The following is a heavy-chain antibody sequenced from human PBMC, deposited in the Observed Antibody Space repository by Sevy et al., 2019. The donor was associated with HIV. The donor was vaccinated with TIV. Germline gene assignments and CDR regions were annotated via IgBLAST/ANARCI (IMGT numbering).Heavy chain of an antibody. D-gene: IGHD1-1*01. CDR1: GFTFSSYT. J-gene: IGHJ4*02. Sequence: GGSLRLSCAAAGFTFSSYTMNWVRQAPGKGLEWVASISFSSNYIYYTDSLKGRFTISRDNAKNSQYLQMNSLRAEATDVYYCAREDSKNWRYFDYWGQGTLVTVSS. CDR3: AREDSKNWRYFDY. CDR2: ISFSSNYI. V-gene: IGHV3-21*01.